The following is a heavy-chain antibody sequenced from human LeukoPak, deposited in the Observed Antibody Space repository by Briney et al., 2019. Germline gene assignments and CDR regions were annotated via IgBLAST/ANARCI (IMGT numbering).Heavy chain of an antibody. D-gene: IGHD3-22*01. CDR3: AKGNYHDISGYLYYFDY. CDR1: GFTFSSYA. J-gene: IGHJ4*02. CDR2: ISGSGGTT. V-gene: IGHV3-23*01. Sequence: PGGSLRLSCAASGFTFSSYAMSWVRQAPGKGLEWVSAISGSGGTTYYADSVKGRFTISRGNSKNTLYLQMNSLRAEDTAVYYCAKGNYHDISGYLYYFDYWGQGTLVTVSS.